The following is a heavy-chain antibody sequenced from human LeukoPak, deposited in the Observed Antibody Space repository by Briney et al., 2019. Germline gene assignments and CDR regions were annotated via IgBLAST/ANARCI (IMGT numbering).Heavy chain of an antibody. CDR1: GFTFSSYG. Sequence: PGGSLRLSCAASGFTFSSYGMSWVRQAPGKGLEWVSAISGSGGSTYYADSVKGRFTISRDNSKNTLYLQMNSLGAEDTALYYCVKDTTGATTWGQGTMVTVSS. V-gene: IGHV3-23*01. J-gene: IGHJ3*01. CDR2: ISGSGGST. CDR3: VKDTTGATT. D-gene: IGHD1-1*01.